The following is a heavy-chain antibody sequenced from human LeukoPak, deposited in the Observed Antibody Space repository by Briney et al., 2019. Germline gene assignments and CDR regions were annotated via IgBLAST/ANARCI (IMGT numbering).Heavy chain of an antibody. CDR3: AKDHYVSGRYDAFDI. D-gene: IGHD3-10*01. Sequence: GGSLRLSCAASGLTFNNYALTWIRQAPGKGLEWVSSISGRGGYTYYADSVKGRFTISRDDSKNTLYLQMNSLRAEDTAVYYCAKDHYVSGRYDAFDIWGQGTMVTVSS. CDR1: GLTFNNYA. J-gene: IGHJ3*02. CDR2: ISGRGGYT. V-gene: IGHV3-23*01.